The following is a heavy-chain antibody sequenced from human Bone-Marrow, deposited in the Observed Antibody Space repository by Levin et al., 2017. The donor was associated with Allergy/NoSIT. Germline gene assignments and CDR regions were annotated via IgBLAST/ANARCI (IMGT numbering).Heavy chain of an antibody. D-gene: IGHD2-21*02. CDR1: GFTFSSYE. Sequence: GGSLRLSCAASGFTFSSYEMNWVRQAPGKGLEWISYISSSGTTKYYADSVKGRFTISSKNSLYLQMNSLRAEDTAIYYCARDKSSDGVTPDWYFDLWGRGTLVTVSS. J-gene: IGHJ2*01. CDR3: ARDKSSDGVTPDWYFDL. CDR2: ISSSGTTK. V-gene: IGHV3-48*03.